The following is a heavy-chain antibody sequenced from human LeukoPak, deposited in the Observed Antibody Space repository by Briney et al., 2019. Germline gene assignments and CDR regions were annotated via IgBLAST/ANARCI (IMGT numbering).Heavy chain of an antibody. CDR3: ASGAFDI. J-gene: IGHJ3*02. CDR2: ISWNSGSI. V-gene: IGHV3-9*01. Sequence: PGGSLRLSCVASGFTFDDYAMHWVRQAPGKGLEWVSGISWNSGSIGYADSVKGRFTISRENAKNSLYLQMNSLRAGDTAVYYCASGAFDIWGQGTMVTVSS. CDR1: GFTFDDYA.